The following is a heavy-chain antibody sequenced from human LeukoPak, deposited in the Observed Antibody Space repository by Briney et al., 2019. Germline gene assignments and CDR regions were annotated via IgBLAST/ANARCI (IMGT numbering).Heavy chain of an antibody. CDR1: GYSFTSYW. J-gene: IGHJ6*02. V-gene: IGHV5-10-1*01. D-gene: IGHD2-15*01. Sequence: GESLRISCKGSGYSFTSYWISWVRQMPGKGLEWMGRIDPSDSYTNYSPSFQGHVTISADKSISTAYLQWSSLKASDTAMYYCARRKGCSGVSCSEWDYGMDVWGQGTTVTVSS. CDR3: ARRKGCSGVSCSEWDYGMDV. CDR2: IDPSDSYT.